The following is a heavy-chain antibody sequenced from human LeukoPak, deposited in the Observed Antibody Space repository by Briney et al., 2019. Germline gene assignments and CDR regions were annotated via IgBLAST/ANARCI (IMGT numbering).Heavy chain of an antibody. Sequence: SETLSLTCAVYGGSFSEYYWSWIRQPPGKGLEWIGYIYYSGSTNYNPSLKSRVIISVDTSKNQFSLKLTSVTAADTAVYYCARDAPPSSFDIWGQGTMVTVSS. V-gene: IGHV4-59*01. J-gene: IGHJ3*02. CDR3: ARDAPPSSFDI. CDR2: IYYSGST. CDR1: GGSFSEYY.